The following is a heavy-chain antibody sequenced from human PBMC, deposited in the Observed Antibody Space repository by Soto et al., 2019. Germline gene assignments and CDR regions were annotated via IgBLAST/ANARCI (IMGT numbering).Heavy chain of an antibody. CDR1: GFTFDDYG. CDR2: INWNGGST. CDR3: AREMITFGGVIPGFDI. Sequence: GGSLRLSCAASGFTFDDYGMSWVRQAPGKGLEWVSGINWNGGSTGYADSVKGRFTISRDNAKNSLYLQMNSLRAEDTALYHCAREMITFGGVIPGFDIWGQGTMVTVSS. J-gene: IGHJ3*02. D-gene: IGHD3-16*02. V-gene: IGHV3-20*01.